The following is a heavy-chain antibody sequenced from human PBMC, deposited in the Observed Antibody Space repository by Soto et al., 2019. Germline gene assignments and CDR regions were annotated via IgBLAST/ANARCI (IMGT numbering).Heavy chain of an antibody. CDR1: GFTFSSYA. J-gene: IGHJ4*02. Sequence: GGSLRLSCAASGFTFSSYAMHWVRQAPGKGLEWVAVISYDGSNKFYADSVKGRFTISRDNSKSTLYLQVDSLRPEDAAVYYCARDPKTSGGQHWAFNYFDSWGQGTLVTVSS. V-gene: IGHV3-30-3*01. D-gene: IGHD7-27*01. CDR3: ARDPKTSGGQHWAFNYFDS. CDR2: ISYDGSNK.